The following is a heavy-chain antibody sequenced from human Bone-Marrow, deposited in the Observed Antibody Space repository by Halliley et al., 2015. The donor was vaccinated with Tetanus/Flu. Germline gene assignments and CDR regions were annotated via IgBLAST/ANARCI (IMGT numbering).Heavy chain of an antibody. V-gene: IGHV3-30*18. J-gene: IGHJ5*02. CDR1: GFDFNLHG. Sequence: SLRLSCAASGFDFNLHGMHWVRQAPGKGLEWVAVISYDGSHKFFADSAKGRFTVSRDNSRDTVYLEIHSLISEDTGVYFCAKAGEGDSPRDLDHWGQGTLVTVAS. CDR3: AKAGEGDSPRDLDH. CDR2: ISYDGSHK.